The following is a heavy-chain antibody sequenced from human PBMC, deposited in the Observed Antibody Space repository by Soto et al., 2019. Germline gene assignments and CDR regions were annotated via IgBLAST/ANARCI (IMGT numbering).Heavy chain of an antibody. CDR2: IYWDDDN. J-gene: IGHJ5*02. CDR1: GFSLSTSGEA. CDR3: AHYVSASPAGWFDP. V-gene: IGHV2-5*02. Sequence: QITLKESGPALVKPTQTLTLTCTFSGFSLSTSGEAVGWIRQPPGEALEWLALIYWDDDNRYNPTLKTRLTITKDTSKNQVVLTLTNMDPVDTATYYCAHYVSASPAGWFDPWGQGILVTASS. D-gene: IGHD3-10*01.